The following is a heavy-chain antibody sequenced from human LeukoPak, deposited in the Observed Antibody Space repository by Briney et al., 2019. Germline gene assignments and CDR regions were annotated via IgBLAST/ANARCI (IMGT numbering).Heavy chain of an antibody. J-gene: IGHJ4*02. CDR2: ISHTGSI. CDR3: ARWEFKSRPFDY. Sequence: PSETLSLTCVVSGASITSRIWWSWVRQPPGKGLEWIGEISHTGSIDYTPSLKSRATISLDKSKNQLSLNLTSVTAADTAIYYCARWEFKSRPFDYWGQGTLVTVSS. D-gene: IGHD1-26*01. V-gene: IGHV4-4*02. CDR1: GASITSRIW.